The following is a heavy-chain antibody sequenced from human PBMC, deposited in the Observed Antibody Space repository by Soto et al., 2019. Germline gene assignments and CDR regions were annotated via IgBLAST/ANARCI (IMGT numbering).Heavy chain of an antibody. CDR2: IYPGDSDI. V-gene: IGHV5-51*01. CDR1: GYSFTSYW. CDR3: ATQGAVDV. Sequence: GESLNISCKGSGYSFTSYWIGWVRQMPGKGLEWMGIIYPGDSDIRYSPSFQAQVTMSADKSISTAYLQWSSLKASDTAKYYCATQGAVDVWGQGTTVTVSS. J-gene: IGHJ6*02.